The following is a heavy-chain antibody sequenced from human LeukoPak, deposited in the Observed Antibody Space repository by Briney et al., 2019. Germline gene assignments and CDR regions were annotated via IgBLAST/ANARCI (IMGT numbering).Heavy chain of an antibody. V-gene: IGHV4-59*01. CDR2: IYYSGST. CDR1: GGSISSYY. D-gene: IGHD5-12*01. CDR3: SRDFFFDRGYDQ. J-gene: IGHJ4*02. Sequence: SETLSLTCTVSGGSISSYYWSWLRQPPGKGLEWIGYIYYSGSTNYNPSLKRRVTISVDTSKNQFSLMLSSVPSADAPVFYCSRDFFFDRGYDQWGRGALVTVSS.